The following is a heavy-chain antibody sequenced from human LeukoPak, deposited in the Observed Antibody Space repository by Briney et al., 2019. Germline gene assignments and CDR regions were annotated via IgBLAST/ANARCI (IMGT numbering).Heavy chain of an antibody. D-gene: IGHD3-10*01. CDR2: IQHSGST. V-gene: IGHV4-30-2*01. J-gene: IGHJ3*01. CDR3: ARGGITAFDL. CDR1: GGSIRSGGYS. Sequence: NASQTLSLTCAVSGGSIRSGGYSWSWLRQPPGKGLEWIGYIQHSGSTYYNPSLQSRVATSVDRSKNQFSLRLHSVTAADTAVYYCARGGITAFDLWGQGTMVTVSS.